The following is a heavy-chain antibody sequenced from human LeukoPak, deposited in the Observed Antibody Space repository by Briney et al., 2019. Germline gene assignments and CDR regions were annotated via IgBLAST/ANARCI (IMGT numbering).Heavy chain of an antibody. D-gene: IGHD3-9*01. Sequence: PGGSLRLSCAASGFTFSSHWMHWVRQVPGKGPVWVSRINRDGSSTDYADSVKGRFTISRDNAKNTLYLQMKSLRVEDTAVYYCARGVLRYFDWPSLDYWGQGTLVTVSS. V-gene: IGHV3-74*01. J-gene: IGHJ4*02. CDR3: ARGVLRYFDWPSLDY. CDR2: INRDGSST. CDR1: GFTFSSHW.